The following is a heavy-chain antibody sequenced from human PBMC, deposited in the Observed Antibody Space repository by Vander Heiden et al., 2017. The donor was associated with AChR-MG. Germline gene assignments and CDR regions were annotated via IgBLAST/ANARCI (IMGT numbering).Heavy chain of an antibody. D-gene: IGHD3-16*01. V-gene: IGHV1-2*02. J-gene: IGHJ4*02. CDR3: ARGPALSRFFVFEDY. Sequence: QVQLVQPGAELKKPGASVKASCKASGYTLTGCYIHWVRQAPGQGLEWMGWINPEGGGTTYAEKFQGGVTMTRDTSISTAYMGLSKLRSDDTAVYYCARGPALSRFFVFEDYWGQGTLVTVSS. CDR1: GYTLTGCY. CDR2: INPEGGGT.